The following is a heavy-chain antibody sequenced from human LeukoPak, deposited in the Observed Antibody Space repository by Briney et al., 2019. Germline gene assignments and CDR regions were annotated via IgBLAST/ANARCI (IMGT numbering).Heavy chain of an antibody. CDR3: ASSRRGRGYDSSGYRAFDI. CDR2: ISGSGGST. CDR1: GFTFSSYA. J-gene: IGHJ3*02. D-gene: IGHD3-22*01. Sequence: GGSLRLSCAASGFTFSSYAMSWVRQAPGKGLEWVSAISGSGGSTYYADSVKGRFTISRDNSKNTLYLQMNSLRAEDTAVYYCASSRRGRGYDSSGYRAFDIWGQGAMVTVSS. V-gene: IGHV3-23*01.